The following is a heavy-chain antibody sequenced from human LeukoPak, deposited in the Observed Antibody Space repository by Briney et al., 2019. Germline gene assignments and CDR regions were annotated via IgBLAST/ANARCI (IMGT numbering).Heavy chain of an antibody. Sequence: GGSLRLSCADPGFTFNTYSIHWVRQAPGKGLEWVAITSYNGGKKFYTESVRGRFTISRDDSQNFVYLQMSGLTPADTALYSCALGTSYGTSSNYYIDVWGNGTMVTVSS. CDR1: GFTFNTYS. D-gene: IGHD6-6*01. CDR3: ALGTSYGTSSNYYIDV. V-gene: IGHV3-30*03. CDR2: TSYNGGKK. J-gene: IGHJ6*03.